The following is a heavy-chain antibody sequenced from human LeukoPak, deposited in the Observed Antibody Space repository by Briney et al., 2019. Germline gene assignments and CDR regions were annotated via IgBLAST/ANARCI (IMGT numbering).Heavy chain of an antibody. CDR1: GGTFSFYA. V-gene: IGHV1-69*04. CDR2: IIPIPGMA. D-gene: IGHD3-10*01. J-gene: IGHJ4*02. CDR3: ARAVVVARGLMAYFDY. Sequence: GASVKVSCKASGGTFSFYAINWVRQAPGQGLQWMGRIIPIPGMANYAQKFQGRVTITADSSTSTAYMEARSLRSEDTAVYYCARAVVVARGLMAYFDYWGQGTLVTVSS.